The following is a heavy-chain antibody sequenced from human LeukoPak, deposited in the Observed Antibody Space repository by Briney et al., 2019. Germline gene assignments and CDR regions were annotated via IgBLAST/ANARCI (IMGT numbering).Heavy chain of an antibody. CDR1: GYTFTSYG. CDR3: TTTRSNWNYLY. V-gene: IGHV1-18*01. Sequence: ASVKVSCKASGYTFTSYGISWVRQAPGQGLEWMGWISAYNGNTNYAQKLQGRVTMTTDTSTSTAYMELRSLRSDDTAVYYCTTTRSNWNYLYWGQGTLVTVSS. D-gene: IGHD1-7*01. J-gene: IGHJ4*02. CDR2: ISAYNGNT.